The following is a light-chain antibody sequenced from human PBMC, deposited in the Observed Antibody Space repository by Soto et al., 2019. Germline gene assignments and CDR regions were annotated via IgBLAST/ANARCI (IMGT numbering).Light chain of an antibody. V-gene: IGKV1-9*01. Sequence: ILLTQSPASLSVSFGDRVTITCRASQGIDSSFAWYQQKPGKAPKLLIYAASSLQSGVPSRFSGSGYGTDFNLTISSLQTEDFATYYCQQLHDYPITFGQGTRLEIK. J-gene: IGKJ5*01. CDR1: QGIDSS. CDR2: AAS. CDR3: QQLHDYPIT.